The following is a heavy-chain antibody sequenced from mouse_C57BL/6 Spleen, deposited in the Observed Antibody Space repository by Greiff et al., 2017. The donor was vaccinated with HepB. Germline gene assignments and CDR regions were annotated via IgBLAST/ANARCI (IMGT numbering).Heavy chain of an antibody. CDR2: INPNNGGT. J-gene: IGHJ4*01. Sequence: EVQLQQSGPELVKPGASVKISCKASGYTFTDYYMNWVKQSHGKSLEWIGDINPNNGGTSYNQKFKGKATLTVDKSSSTAYMELRSLTSEDSAVYYCARKGGPGGLRNYAMDYWGQGTSVTVSS. CDR1: GYTFTDYY. V-gene: IGHV1-26*01. D-gene: IGHD1-1*01. CDR3: ARKGGPGGLRNYAMDY.